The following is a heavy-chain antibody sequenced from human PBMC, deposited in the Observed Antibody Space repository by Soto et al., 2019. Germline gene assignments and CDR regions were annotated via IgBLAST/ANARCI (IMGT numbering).Heavy chain of an antibody. CDR1: GFTFSSYG. CDR2: ISYDGSNK. J-gene: IGHJ4*02. Sequence: QVQLVESGGGVVQPGRSLRLSCAASGFTFSSYGMHWVRQAPGKGLEWVAVISYDGSNKYYADSVKGRFTISRDNSKNTLYLQMNSLRAEDTAVYYCAKVPEGLGFDYWGQGTLVTVSS. D-gene: IGHD3-16*01. CDR3: AKVPEGLGFDY. V-gene: IGHV3-30*18.